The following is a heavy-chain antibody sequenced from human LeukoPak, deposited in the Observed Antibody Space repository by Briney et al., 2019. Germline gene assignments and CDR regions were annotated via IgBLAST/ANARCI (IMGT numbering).Heavy chain of an antibody. CDR3: ARGDDWFDP. V-gene: IGHV1-69*06. J-gene: IGHJ5*02. CDR1: GGTFSSYA. Sequence: ASVKVSCMASGGTFSSYAISWVRQAPGQGLERMGGIIPIFGTANYAQKFQGRVTITADKSTSTAYMELSSLRSEDTAVYYCARGDDWFDPWGQGTLVTVSS. CDR2: IIPIFGTA.